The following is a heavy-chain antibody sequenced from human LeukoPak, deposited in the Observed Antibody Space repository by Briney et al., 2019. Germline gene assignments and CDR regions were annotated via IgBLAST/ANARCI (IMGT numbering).Heavy chain of an antibody. Sequence: AGGSLRLSCAASGFTFNNAWMSWVRQAPGKGLEWVGRIKSKADDGTTDYAAPVKGRFTISRDDSKNTLYLQMNSLKTEGTAVYYCTTRAVAGSSPYWGQGTLVTVSS. CDR3: TTRAVAGSSPY. CDR2: IKSKADDGTT. V-gene: IGHV3-15*01. J-gene: IGHJ4*02. CDR1: GFTFNNAW. D-gene: IGHD6-19*01.